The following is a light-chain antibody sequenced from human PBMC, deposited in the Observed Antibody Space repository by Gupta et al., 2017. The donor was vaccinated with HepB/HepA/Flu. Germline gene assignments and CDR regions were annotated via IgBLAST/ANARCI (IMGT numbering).Light chain of an antibody. V-gene: IGLV3-21*01. Sequence: YVLTQPPSVSLAPGKTARITCGGANIGERSLQWYQQRSGQAPVLVIYDDRERPSGIPERFSGSNSGNTATLTISGVEVGDEADYYCHVWDNTSDQPVIFGGGTKLTVL. CDR2: DDR. CDR3: HVWDNTSDQPVI. CDR1: NIGERS. J-gene: IGLJ2*01.